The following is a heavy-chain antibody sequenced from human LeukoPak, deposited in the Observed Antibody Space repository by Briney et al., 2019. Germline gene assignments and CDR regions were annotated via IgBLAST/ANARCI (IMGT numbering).Heavy chain of an antibody. Sequence: GESLTLSCAASGFTVSSNYLSWVRQPPGKGLELVSVIYSGCSTYYAYSLKGRFTISRYNSKNTLYLQMNSLRAEDTDVYYCARAGLTPWGGEGKFDCWGQGTLVSVSS. V-gene: IGHV3-66*01. CDR1: GFTVSSNY. CDR2: IYSGCST. CDR3: ARAGLTPWGGEGKFDC. D-gene: IGHD2-21*01. J-gene: IGHJ4*02.